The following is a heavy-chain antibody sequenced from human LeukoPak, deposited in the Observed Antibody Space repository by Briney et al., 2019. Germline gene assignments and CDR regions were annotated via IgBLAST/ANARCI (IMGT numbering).Heavy chain of an antibody. CDR3: ARDRRITMIDSDAFDI. Sequence: PGGSLRLSCAASGFTVSSNYMSWVRQAPGKGLEWVSVIYSGGSTYYADSVKGRFTISRDNSKNTLYLQMNSLRAEDTAVYYCARDRRITMIDSDAFDIWGQGTMVTVSS. CDR1: GFTVSSNY. J-gene: IGHJ3*02. V-gene: IGHV3-66*01. CDR2: IYSGGST. D-gene: IGHD3-22*01.